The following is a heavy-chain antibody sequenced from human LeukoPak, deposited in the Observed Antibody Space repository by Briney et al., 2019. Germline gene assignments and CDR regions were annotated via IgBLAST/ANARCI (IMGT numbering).Heavy chain of an antibody. CDR2: ITSSSSTI. CDR3: AKVRAPLWGKDY. D-gene: IGHD3-16*01. V-gene: IGHV3-48*01. Sequence: GGSLRLSCAASGFTFSSYSMNWVRQAPGKGLEWLSYITSSSSTIYYADSVKGRFTISRGNSKNTLYLQMNSLRAEDTAVYYCAKVRAPLWGKDYWGQGTLVTVSS. J-gene: IGHJ4*02. CDR1: GFTFSSYS.